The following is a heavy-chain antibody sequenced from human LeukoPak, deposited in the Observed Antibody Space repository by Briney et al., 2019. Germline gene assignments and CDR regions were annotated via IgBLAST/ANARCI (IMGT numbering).Heavy chain of an antibody. CDR3: ASAAGWESAY. Sequence: GASLRLSCAASGFTFSIYAMTWVRQTPEKGLEWVANINQDGSEKNYVDSVKGRFTISRDNAKKSLYLQMNSLRAEDTAVYYCASAAGWESAYWGQGTLVTVSS. J-gene: IGHJ4*02. D-gene: IGHD1-26*01. CDR2: INQDGSEK. CDR1: GFTFSIYA. V-gene: IGHV3-7*01.